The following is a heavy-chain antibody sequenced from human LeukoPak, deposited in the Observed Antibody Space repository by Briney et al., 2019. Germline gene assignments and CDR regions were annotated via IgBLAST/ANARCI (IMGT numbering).Heavy chain of an antibody. D-gene: IGHD3-16*02. CDR1: GFTFSSYG. CDR2: FSTISSTI. CDR3: VRDYQYYFDY. J-gene: IGHJ4*02. Sequence: GGSLRLSCAASGFTFSSYGLHWVRQAPGEGLEWVSYFSTISSTISYADSVKGRFTISRDNAKNSLYLQMNNLRAVDTAVYYCVRDYQYYFDYWGQGILVTVSS. V-gene: IGHV3-48*04.